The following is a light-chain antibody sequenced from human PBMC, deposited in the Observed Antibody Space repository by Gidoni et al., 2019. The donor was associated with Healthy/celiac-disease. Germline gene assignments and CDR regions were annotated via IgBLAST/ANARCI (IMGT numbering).Light chain of an antibody. CDR1: QSVSSSY. CDR3: QQYGSAPLT. CDR2: GAS. Sequence: IVLSQSPVTLSLSPGERATLSCRASQSVSSSYFAWYQQKPGQAPRLLIYGASSRATGIPDRYSGSGSGTDFTLTISRLEPEDFAVYYCQQYGSAPLTFGGGTKVEIK. V-gene: IGKV3-20*01. J-gene: IGKJ4*01.